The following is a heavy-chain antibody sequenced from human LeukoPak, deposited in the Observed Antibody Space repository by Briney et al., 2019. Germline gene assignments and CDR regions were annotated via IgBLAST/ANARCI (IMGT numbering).Heavy chain of an antibody. CDR2: IRYDESNK. CDR3: AKVEYTSSWYGVGSLDY. D-gene: IGHD6-13*01. J-gene: IGHJ4*02. CDR1: GFTFSSYG. Sequence: GGSLRLSCAASGFTFSSYGMHWVRQAPGKGLEWVAFIRYDESNKFYADSVKGRFTISRDNSKNTVYLEMNSLRPEDTAVYYCAKVEYTSSWYGVGSLDYWGQGTLVTVSA. V-gene: IGHV3-30*02.